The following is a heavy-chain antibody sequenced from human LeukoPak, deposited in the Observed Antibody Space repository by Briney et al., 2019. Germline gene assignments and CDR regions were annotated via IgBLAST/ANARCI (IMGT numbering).Heavy chain of an antibody. Sequence: SETLSLTCTVSGGSISSSSYYWGWIRQPPGKGLEWIGSIYYSGSTYYNPSLKSRVTISVDTSKNQSSLKLSSVTAADTAVYYCARHGGRAVAGTPYWSDPWGQGTLVTVSS. D-gene: IGHD6-19*01. CDR3: ARHGGRAVAGTPYWSDP. J-gene: IGHJ5*02. CDR2: IYYSGST. V-gene: IGHV4-39*01. CDR1: GGSISSSSYY.